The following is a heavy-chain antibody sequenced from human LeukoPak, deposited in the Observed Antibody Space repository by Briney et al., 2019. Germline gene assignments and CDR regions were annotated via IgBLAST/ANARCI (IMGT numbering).Heavy chain of an antibody. Sequence: SETLSLTCTVSGGSISSGGYYWSWIRQHSGKGLEWIGYIYYSGSTYYNPSLKSRVTISVDTSKNQFSLKLSSVTAADTAVYYCARGATYYYDSSGYYPNWFDPWGQGTLVTVSS. CDR3: ARGATYYYDSSGYYPNWFDP. CDR2: IYYSGST. V-gene: IGHV4-31*03. D-gene: IGHD3-22*01. CDR1: GGSISSGGYY. J-gene: IGHJ5*02.